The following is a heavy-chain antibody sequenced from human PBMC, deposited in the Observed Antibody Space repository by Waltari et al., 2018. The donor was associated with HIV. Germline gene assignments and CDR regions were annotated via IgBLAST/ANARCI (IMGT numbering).Heavy chain of an antibody. CDR1: GYTFTSYD. Sequence: QVQLVQSGAEVKKPGASVKVSCKASGYTFTSYDINWVRTATGQGLEWMGWIDPISGNTGYGQRFQGRVTMTRNTSISTAYMELSSLRSEYTAVYFCARGPQDYPKYYFDYWGQGTLVTVSS. J-gene: IGHJ4*02. CDR2: IDPISGNT. CDR3: ARGPQDYPKYYFDY. D-gene: IGHD4-17*01. V-gene: IGHV1-8*01.